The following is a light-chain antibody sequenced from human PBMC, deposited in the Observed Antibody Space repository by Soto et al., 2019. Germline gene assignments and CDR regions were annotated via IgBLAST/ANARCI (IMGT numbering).Light chain of an antibody. J-gene: IGKJ5*01. V-gene: IGKV2-28*01. CDR3: MQTLQTPRT. Sequence: VMTQSPLSLPVTPGEPASISCRSSQSLLLGDGYNYLDWYLQKPGQSPQLLIYLGSNRASGVPDRFSGNGSGTHFTLKINRVEAEDVGVYYCMQTLQTPRTFGQGTRLEIK. CDR1: QSLLLGDGYNY. CDR2: LGS.